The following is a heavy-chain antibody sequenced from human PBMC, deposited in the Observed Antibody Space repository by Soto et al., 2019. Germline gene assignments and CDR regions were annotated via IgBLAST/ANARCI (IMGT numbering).Heavy chain of an antibody. V-gene: IGHV3-7*01. CDR3: ARAPSYGAIDY. Sequence: EVQLMESGGGLVQPGGSLRLSCAASGFNFGASWMAWVRQAPGKGLEWVADIKQDGSEKNYVDSVKGRVTISRDDAKNSLYLQMNRLRAEETAVYYCARAPSYGAIDYWGLGTGVTVSS. CDR2: IKQDGSEK. CDR1: GFNFGASW. J-gene: IGHJ4*02. D-gene: IGHD3-10*01.